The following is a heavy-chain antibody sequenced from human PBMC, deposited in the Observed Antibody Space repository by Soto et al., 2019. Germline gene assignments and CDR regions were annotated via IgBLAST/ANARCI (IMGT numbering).Heavy chain of an antibody. D-gene: IGHD6-13*01. CDR2: IYSGGST. J-gene: IGHJ5*02. V-gene: IGHV3-53*01. CDR1: GFTVSSNY. Sequence: EVQLVESGGGLIQPGGSLRLSCAASGFTVSSNYMSWVRQAPGKGLVWVSVIYSGGSTYYADSVKGRFTISRDNSKNTLYLQMNGLRAEDTAVYYGARDRSSWGFDPWGQGSLVTVSS. CDR3: ARDRSSWGFDP.